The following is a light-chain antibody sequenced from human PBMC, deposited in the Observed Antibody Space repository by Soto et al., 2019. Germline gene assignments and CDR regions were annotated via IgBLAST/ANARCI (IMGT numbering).Light chain of an antibody. CDR2: KVP. V-gene: IGKV2-30*02. CDR1: QSLIHSDGDTY. CDR3: MQGTHWPWT. J-gene: IGKJ1*01. Sequence: DVVMTQSPLSLPVTLGQPASISCRSSQSLIHSDGDTYLNWFQQRPGQSPRRLIYKVPDRDSGVPDRCSGSGSGTDFTLKISRVEAEDVGVYYCMQGTHWPWTFGQGTEVEIK.